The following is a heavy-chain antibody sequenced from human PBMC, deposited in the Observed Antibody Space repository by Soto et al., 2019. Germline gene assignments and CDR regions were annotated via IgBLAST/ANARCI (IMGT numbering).Heavy chain of an antibody. D-gene: IGHD2-8*01. CDR3: MRRRRPNGFWGGMDV. CDR2: LSSSGST. J-gene: IGHJ6*02. CDR1: GDSIDSENN. Sequence: QLQGSGPGLVKPSETLSLICTVSGDSIDSENNWGWVRQPPGKGLEWIGSLSSSGSTSYNPSLKSRVTISADMSKNQFALKLISVTAADTAIYYCMRRRRPNGFWGGMDVWGQGTTVTVSS. V-gene: IGHV4-39*01.